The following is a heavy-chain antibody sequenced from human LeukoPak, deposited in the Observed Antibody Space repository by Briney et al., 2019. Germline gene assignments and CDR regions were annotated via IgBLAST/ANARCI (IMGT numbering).Heavy chain of an antibody. D-gene: IGHD1-7*01. J-gene: IGHJ4*02. CDR1: GASFTGYY. V-gene: IGHV4-34*01. CDR3: ARELELRY. Sequence: SETLSLTCDVYGASFTGYYWSWIRQSPGKGLEWIGEMNQRGSMNYNPSLKSRVTISVDRSKNQFSIKLSSVTAADTAVYYCARELELRYWGQGTLVTVSS. CDR2: MNQRGSM.